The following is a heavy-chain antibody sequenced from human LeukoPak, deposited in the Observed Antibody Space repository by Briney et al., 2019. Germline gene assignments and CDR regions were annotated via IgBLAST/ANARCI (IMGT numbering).Heavy chain of an antibody. CDR1: GGSISSYY. CDR3: ARGVSSGWYVLGFDP. CDR2: IYYSGST. Sequence: SETLSLTCTVSGGSISSYYWSWIRQPPGKGLEWIGYIYYSGSTNYNPSLKSRVTISVDTSKTQFSLKLSSVTAADTAVYSWARGVSSGWYVLGFDPWGQGTLVTVSS. V-gene: IGHV4-59*01. J-gene: IGHJ5*02. D-gene: IGHD6-19*01.